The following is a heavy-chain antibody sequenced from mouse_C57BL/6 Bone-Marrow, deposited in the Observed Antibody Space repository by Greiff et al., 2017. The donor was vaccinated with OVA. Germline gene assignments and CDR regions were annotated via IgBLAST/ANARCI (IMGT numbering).Heavy chain of an antibody. V-gene: IGHV5-12*01. CDR3: AREGYDEPY. D-gene: IGHD2-2*01. Sequence: EVKLVESGGGLVQPGGSLKLSCAASGFTFSDYYMYWVRQTPEKRLEWVAYISNGGGSTYYPDTVKGRFTISRDNAKNTLYLQMSRLKSEDTAMYYCAREGYDEPYWGKGTLVTVSA. CDR1: GFTFSDYY. CDR2: ISNGGGST. J-gene: IGHJ3*01.